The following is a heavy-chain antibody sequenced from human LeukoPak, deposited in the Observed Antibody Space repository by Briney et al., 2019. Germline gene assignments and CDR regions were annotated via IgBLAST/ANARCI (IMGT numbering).Heavy chain of an antibody. CDR1: GGSISSYY. J-gene: IGHJ4*02. V-gene: IGHV4-59*01. CDR3: ARSHSVWTSFDY. CDR2: IYYSGRT. Sequence: KSSETLSLTCTVSGGSISSYYWSWIRQPPGKGLEWIGYIYYSGRTSYNPSLKSRVTISVDTSKNQFSLKLSSVTAADTAVYYCARSHSVWTSFDYWGQGTLVTVSS. D-gene: IGHD3/OR15-3a*01.